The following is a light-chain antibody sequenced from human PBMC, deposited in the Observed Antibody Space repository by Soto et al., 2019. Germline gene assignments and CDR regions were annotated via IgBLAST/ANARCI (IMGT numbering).Light chain of an antibody. CDR1: SSDVGGYNY. J-gene: IGLJ1*01. CDR3: SSYTSTSTLV. Sequence: QSVLTQPASVSGSPRQSITISCTGTSSDVGGYNYVSWYQQHPGKAPKLMIYDVSNRPSGVSNRFSGSKSGNTASLTISGLQAEDEDDYYCSSYTSTSTLVFGTGNKVTVL. CDR2: DVS. V-gene: IGLV2-14*01.